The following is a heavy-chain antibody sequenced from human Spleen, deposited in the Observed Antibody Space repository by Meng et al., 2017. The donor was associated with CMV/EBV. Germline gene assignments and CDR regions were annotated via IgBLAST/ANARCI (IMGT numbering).Heavy chain of an antibody. Sequence: GGSLRLSCAASGFTFSSNAMSWVRQAPGKGLEWVSGIGGSGGSTYYADSVKGRFTISRDNPKNTLYLQMNSLRAEDTAVYYCAKDISSSNCRYFQHWGQGTLVTVSS. CDR3: AKDISSSNCRYFQH. V-gene: IGHV3-23*01. CDR1: GFTFSSNA. D-gene: IGHD2-2*01. CDR2: IGGSGGST. J-gene: IGHJ1*01.